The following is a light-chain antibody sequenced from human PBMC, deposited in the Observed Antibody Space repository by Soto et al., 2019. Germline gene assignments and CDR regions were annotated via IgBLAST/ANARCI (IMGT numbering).Light chain of an antibody. CDR3: QPYNNWPLT. CDR2: DTS. J-gene: IGKJ4*01. V-gene: IGKV3-15*01. CDR1: QDISNY. Sequence: MTQTPSSLSASVGDRVTITCQASQDISNYLNWYQHKPGQTPRLLIYDTSTRATGVPTRFSGSRSGAEFTLTINSLQSEDFAVYYCQPYNNWPLTSAGRSKVDI.